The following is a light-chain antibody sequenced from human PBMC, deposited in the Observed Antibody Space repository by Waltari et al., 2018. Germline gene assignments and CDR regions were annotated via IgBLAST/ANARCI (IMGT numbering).Light chain of an antibody. V-gene: IGLV2-14*01. Sequence: QSALTQPASVSGSPGQSITISCTGTSSDIGFYNYVTWYQQHPGKAPKLMIYDVTKRPSGVSNRFSGSKSGHTASLTISGLQAEDEADYYCSSYTTRSTWVFGGGTKLTVL. J-gene: IGLJ3*02. CDR2: DVT. CDR3: SSYTTRSTWV. CDR1: SSDIGFYNY.